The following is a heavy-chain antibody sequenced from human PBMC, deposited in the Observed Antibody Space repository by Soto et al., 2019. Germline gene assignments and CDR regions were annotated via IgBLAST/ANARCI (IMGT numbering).Heavy chain of an antibody. J-gene: IGHJ4*02. CDR2: ISAHNGNT. Sequence: SVKVSCRASGYMFISYGINWVRHAPGQGLEWLGWISAHNGNTKYAQKFQGRVTMTTDTSTSKAYMEMRSLRSDDTAVYYCVGDLDGSGSYYTDFWGPGTLVTVSS. D-gene: IGHD3-10*01. CDR3: VGDLDGSGSYYTDF. CDR1: GYMFISYG. V-gene: IGHV1-18*01.